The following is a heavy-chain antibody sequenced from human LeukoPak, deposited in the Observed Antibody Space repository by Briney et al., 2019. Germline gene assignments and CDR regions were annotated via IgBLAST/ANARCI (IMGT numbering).Heavy chain of an antibody. Sequence: GRSLRLSCAASGFTFSSYAMSWVRQAPGKGLEWVSAISGSGGSTYYADSVNGRFTISRDNSKNTLYLRMNSLRAEYTEVYYFAKEAVYVIVVVPAALDYWGQGTLVTVSS. V-gene: IGHV3-23*01. D-gene: IGHD2-2*01. CDR3: AKEAVYVIVVVPAALDY. J-gene: IGHJ4*02. CDR1: GFTFSSYA. CDR2: ISGSGGST.